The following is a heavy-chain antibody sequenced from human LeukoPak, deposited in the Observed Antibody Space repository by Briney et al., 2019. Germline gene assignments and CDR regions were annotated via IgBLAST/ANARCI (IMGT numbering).Heavy chain of an antibody. D-gene: IGHD3-3*01. CDR2: INHSGST. CDR1: GGSFSGYY. CDR3: ARMVTIFGVVIKRNWFDP. J-gene: IGHJ5*02. V-gene: IGHV4-34*01. Sequence: SETLSLTCAVYGGSFSGYYWSWIRQPPGKGLEWIGEINHSGSTNYNPSLKSRVTISVDTSKNQFSLKLSSVTAADTAVYYCARMVTIFGVVIKRNWFDPWGQGTLVTVSS.